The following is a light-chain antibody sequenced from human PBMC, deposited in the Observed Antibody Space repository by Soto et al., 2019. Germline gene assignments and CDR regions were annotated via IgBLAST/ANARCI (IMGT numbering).Light chain of an antibody. CDR1: QSISSD. CDR3: QQYNNWPRT. V-gene: IGKV3-15*01. Sequence: EIAMTQSPSSLSVFPGKRATLYCRASQSISSDLAWYQQKPGQAPRLLIYDASTRATGIPARFSGSGSGTEFSLTISSLQSEDSAVYFCQQYNNWPRTFGQGTRLEIK. J-gene: IGKJ5*01. CDR2: DAS.